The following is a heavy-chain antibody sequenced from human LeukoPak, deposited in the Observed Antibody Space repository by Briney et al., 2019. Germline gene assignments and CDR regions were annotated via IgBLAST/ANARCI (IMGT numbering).Heavy chain of an antibody. CDR1: GYTFTSYV. D-gene: IGHD3-10*01. V-gene: IGHV1-3*01. CDR3: ARDHFYGSGTYNYFDY. J-gene: IGHJ4*02. CDR2: INAGNGNT. Sequence: GASVKVSCKTSGYTFTSYVIHWVRQAPGQRLEWMGWINAGNGNTEYSQKFQGRVTIARDTSASTAYMELSSVRSEDTAVYYCARDHFYGSGTYNYFDYWGQGTLVTVSS.